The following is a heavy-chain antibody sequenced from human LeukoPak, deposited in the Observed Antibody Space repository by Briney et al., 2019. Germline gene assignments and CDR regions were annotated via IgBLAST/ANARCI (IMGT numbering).Heavy chain of an antibody. CDR1: GFTFRSYG. CDR2: ISTSGSTI. D-gene: IGHD3-9*01. CDR3: AGLTYDKRFDP. V-gene: IGHV3-48*03. Sequence: PGGSLRLSCTASGFTFRSYGMSWVRQAPGKGLKWVSYISTSGSTIYYADSVRGRFTVSRDNAKRSLYLQMTSLRAEDTAVYYCAGLTYDKRFDPWGQGTVVTVSS. J-gene: IGHJ5*02.